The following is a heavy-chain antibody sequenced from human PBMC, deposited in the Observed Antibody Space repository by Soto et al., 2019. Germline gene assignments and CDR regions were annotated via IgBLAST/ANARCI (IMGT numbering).Heavy chain of an antibody. CDR2: IYSGGST. CDR3: ARDGLAYYYGMDV. V-gene: IGHV3-66*01. Sequence: EVQLVESGGGLVQPGGSLRLSCAASGFTVSSNYMSWVRQAPWKGLEWVAVIYSGGSTYYADSVKGRFTISRDNSKNTLYLQMNSLRAEDTAVYYCARDGLAYYYGMDVWGQGTTVTVSS. CDR1: GFTVSSNY. D-gene: IGHD2-15*01. J-gene: IGHJ6*02.